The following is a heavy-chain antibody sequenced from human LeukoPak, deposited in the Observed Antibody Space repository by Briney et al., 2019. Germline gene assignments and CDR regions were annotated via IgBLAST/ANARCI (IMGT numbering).Heavy chain of an antibody. CDR3: ARGYGVLGSMDV. D-gene: IGHD2-8*02. CDR1: GGSFSGYY. CDR2: INHSGST. J-gene: IGHJ6*02. V-gene: IGHV4-34*01. Sequence: SETLSLTCAVYGGSFSGYYWSWIRQPPGKGLEWIGEINHSGSTNYNPSLKSRVTISADTSKNQFSLKLSSVTAADTAVYYCARGYGVLGSMDVWGQGTTVTVSS.